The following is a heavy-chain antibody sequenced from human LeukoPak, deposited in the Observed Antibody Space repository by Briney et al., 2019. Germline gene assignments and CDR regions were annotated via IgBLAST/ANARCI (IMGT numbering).Heavy chain of an antibody. J-gene: IGHJ4*02. Sequence: GASVKVSCKAAGYNFPAYFVHWVRQAPGQGLEWMGIINPSGGSTSYAQKFQGRVTMTRDTSTSTVYMELSSLRSEDTAVYYCARGSSGYYLDYWGQGTLVTVSS. V-gene: IGHV1-46*01. D-gene: IGHD3-22*01. CDR1: GYNFPAYF. CDR2: INPSGGST. CDR3: ARGSSGYYLDY.